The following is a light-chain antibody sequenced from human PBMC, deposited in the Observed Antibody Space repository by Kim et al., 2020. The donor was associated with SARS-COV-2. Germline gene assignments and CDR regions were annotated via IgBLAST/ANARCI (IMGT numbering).Light chain of an antibody. CDR2: GPS. J-gene: IGKJ3*01. Sequence: PGERANLSCRASQSVSNSFLAWDQLKHGQAPRRLIYGPSSRATGIPDRFSGSGSGADFTLTISRLEPEDFAMYYCQQYGTSPFTFGPGTKVDIK. CDR3: QQYGTSPFT. CDR1: QSVSNSF. V-gene: IGKV3-20*01.